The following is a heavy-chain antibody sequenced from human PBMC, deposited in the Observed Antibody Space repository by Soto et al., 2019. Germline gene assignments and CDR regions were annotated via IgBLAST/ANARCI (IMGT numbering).Heavy chain of an antibody. CDR2: ISSSSSYI. J-gene: IGHJ3*02. V-gene: IGHV3-21*01. CDR1: GFTFSSYS. CDR3: ARDSNGDHDAFDI. Sequence: EVQLVESGGGLVKPGGSLRLSCAASGFTFSSYSMNWVRQAPGKGLEWVSSISSSSSYIYYADSVKGRFTISRDNAKNSLYLQMNSLIAEDTAVYYCARDSNGDHDAFDIWGQGTMVTVSS. D-gene: IGHD4-17*01.